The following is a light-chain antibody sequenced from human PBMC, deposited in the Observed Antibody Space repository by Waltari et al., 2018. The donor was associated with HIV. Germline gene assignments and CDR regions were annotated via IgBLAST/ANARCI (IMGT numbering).Light chain of an antibody. CDR2: GNS. CDR3: QSYDSSLTVV. V-gene: IGLV1-40*01. Sequence: QSVLTQPPSVSGAPGQRVTISCTGSSSNIGAGYDVHWYQQRPGTAPKLLIYGNSNPPSGVPDRFSGSKSGTSASLAITGLQAEDEADYYCQSYDSSLTVVFGGGTKLPVL. CDR1: SSNIGAGYD. J-gene: IGLJ2*01.